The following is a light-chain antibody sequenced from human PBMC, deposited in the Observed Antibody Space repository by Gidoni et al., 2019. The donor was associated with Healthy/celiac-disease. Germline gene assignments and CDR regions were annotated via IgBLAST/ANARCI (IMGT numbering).Light chain of an antibody. V-gene: IGKV3-15*01. CDR3: QQYNNWPLT. J-gene: IGKJ4*01. CDR1: QSVSSN. CDR2: GAS. Sequence: EIVLTQSPATLSVSPGERATLSCRASQSVSSNLAWYQQKPGQAPMLRIYGASTRATGIPARFSGSGSGTEFTLTISSLQSEDFAVYYCQQYNNWPLTFGGGTKVEIK.